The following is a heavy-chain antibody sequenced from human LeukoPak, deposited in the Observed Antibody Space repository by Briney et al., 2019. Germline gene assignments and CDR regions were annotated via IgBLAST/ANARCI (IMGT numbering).Heavy chain of an antibody. CDR1: GYTFTSYG. J-gene: IGHJ4*02. D-gene: IGHD3-22*01. CDR2: ISAYNGNT. V-gene: IGHV1-18*01. Sequence: ASVKVSCKASGYTFTSYGISWVRQAPGQGLEWMGWISAYNGNTNYAQKLQGRVTMTTDTSTSTAYMELRSLRSDDTAVYYCARAEWLLLLYYFDYWGQGTLVTVSS. CDR3: ARAEWLLLLYYFDY.